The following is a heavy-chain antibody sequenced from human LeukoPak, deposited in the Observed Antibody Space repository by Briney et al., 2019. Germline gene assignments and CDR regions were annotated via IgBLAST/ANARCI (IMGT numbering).Heavy chain of an antibody. CDR1: GFTFDDYG. D-gene: IGHD3-10*01. V-gene: IGHV3-20*04. J-gene: IGHJ4*02. CDR3: ARQSEEELDFDY. Sequence: GGSLRLSCAASGFTFDDYGMSWVRQAPGKGLECVSGINWNGGSTGYADSVKGRFTISRDNAKNSLYLQMNSLRAEDTALYYCARQSEEELDFDYWGQGTLVTVSS. CDR2: INWNGGST.